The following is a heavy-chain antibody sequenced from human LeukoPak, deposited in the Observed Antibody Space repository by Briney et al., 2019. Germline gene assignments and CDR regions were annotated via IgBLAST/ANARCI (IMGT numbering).Heavy chain of an antibody. CDR2: IRYDGSNK. Sequence: GGSLRLSCAASGFTFSSYGMHWVRQAPGKGLEWVAFIRYDGSNKYYADSVKGRFTISRDNSKNTLYLQMNSLRAVDTAVYYCAKDHHSSGYYIDYFDYWGQGTLVTVSS. CDR3: AKDHHSSGYYIDYFDY. V-gene: IGHV3-30*02. CDR1: GFTFSSYG. D-gene: IGHD3-22*01. J-gene: IGHJ4*02.